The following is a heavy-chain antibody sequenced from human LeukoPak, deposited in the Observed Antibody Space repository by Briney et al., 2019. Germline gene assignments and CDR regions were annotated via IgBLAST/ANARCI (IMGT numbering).Heavy chain of an antibody. V-gene: IGHV4-39*01. CDR3: ARHLRSIAARNYFGY. J-gene: IGHJ4*02. D-gene: IGHD6-6*01. CDR1: GGSISSSSYY. CDR2: IYYSGST. Sequence: SETLSLTCTVSGGSISSSSYYWGWIRQSPGKGLEWIGSIYYSGSTYYNPSLKSRVTISVDTSKNQFSLKLSSVTAADTAVYYCARHLRSIAARNYFGYWGQGTLVTVSS.